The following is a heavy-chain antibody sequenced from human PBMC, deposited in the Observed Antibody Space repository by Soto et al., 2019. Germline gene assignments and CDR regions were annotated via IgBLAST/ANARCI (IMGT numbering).Heavy chain of an antibody. CDR1: GGSISGYY. V-gene: IGHV4-4*07. CDR2: IYASGNT. J-gene: IGHJ3*01. D-gene: IGHD4-17*01. Sequence: QVQLQESGPGLVKPSATLSLTCTVSGGSISGYYWRWIRQPAGKRLEWIGRIYASGNTNKNPSLKSRVTMSVDTSKNQFSLRLNSVTAADTAVYYCARVGRTRATVTTDAFDVWGQGTKVTVSS. CDR3: ARVGRTRATVTTDAFDV.